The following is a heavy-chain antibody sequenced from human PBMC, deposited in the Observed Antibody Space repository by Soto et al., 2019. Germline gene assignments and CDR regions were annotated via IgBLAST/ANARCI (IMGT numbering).Heavy chain of an antibody. D-gene: IGHD2-15*01. CDR3: AKVSISKSSAVTFDS. CDR1: GFTFSTYD. V-gene: IGHV3-30*18. J-gene: IGHJ4*02. CDR2: VSYDAGYK. Sequence: GGSLRLSCTVSGFTFSTYDMDGVRQAPGKGLEWVAVVSYDAGYKNYADSVKGRFTISRDNSKNTLYLQMNGLRPEDTAVYYCAKVSISKSSAVTFDSWGQGTLVTVSS.